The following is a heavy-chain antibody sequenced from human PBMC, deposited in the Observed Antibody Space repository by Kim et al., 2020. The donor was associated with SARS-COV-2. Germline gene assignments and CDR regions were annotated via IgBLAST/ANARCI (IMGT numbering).Heavy chain of an antibody. Sequence: SETLSLTCAVSGGSISSGGYSWSWIRQPPGKGLEWIGYIYYSGSTYYNPSLKSRVTISVDRSKNQFSLKLSSVTAADTAVYYCARVVAGIWFDPWGQGTL. CDR1: GGSISSGGYS. CDR2: IYYSGST. D-gene: IGHD5-12*01. CDR3: ARVVAGIWFDP. V-gene: IGHV4-30-2*01. J-gene: IGHJ5*02.